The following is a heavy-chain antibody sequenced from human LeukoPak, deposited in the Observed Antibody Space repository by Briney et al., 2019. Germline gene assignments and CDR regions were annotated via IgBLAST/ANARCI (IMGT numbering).Heavy chain of an antibody. J-gene: IGHJ4*02. CDR3: ARCHILTGYYSR. CDR1: GGSFSGYY. D-gene: IGHD3-9*01. Sequence: PSETLSLTCAVYGGSFSGYYWSWIRQPPGKGLGWIGEINHSGSTNYNPSLKSRVTISVDTSKNQFSLKLSSVTAADTAVYYCARCHILTGYYSRWGQGTLVTVSS. CDR2: INHSGST. V-gene: IGHV4-34*01.